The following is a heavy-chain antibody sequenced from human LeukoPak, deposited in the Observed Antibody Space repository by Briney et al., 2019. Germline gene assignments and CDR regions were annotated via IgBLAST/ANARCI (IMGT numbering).Heavy chain of an antibody. Sequence: PSETLSLTCTVSGGSISSYYWSWIRQPPGKGLEWIGYIYYSGSTNYNPSLKSRVTISVDTSKNQFSLKLSSVTAADTAVYYCARGHDFWTYNWFDPWGQGTLVTVSS. D-gene: IGHD3-3*01. CDR3: ARGHDFWTYNWFDP. J-gene: IGHJ5*02. V-gene: IGHV4-59*01. CDR1: GGSISSYY. CDR2: IYYSGST.